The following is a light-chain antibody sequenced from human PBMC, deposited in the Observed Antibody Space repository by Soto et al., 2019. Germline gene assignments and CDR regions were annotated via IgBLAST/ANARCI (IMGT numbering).Light chain of an antibody. CDR1: SSDIGAYNL. CDR2: EVR. J-gene: IGLJ2*01. CDR3: SSYTSSNTVI. Sequence: QSALTQPPSVSGSPGQSVTISCTGTSSDIGAYNLVSWYQQPPGTAPKLMIYEVRDRTSGVPDRFSGSKSGNTASLTISGLQAEDEADYYCSSYTSSNTVIFGGGTKLTVL. V-gene: IGLV2-18*02.